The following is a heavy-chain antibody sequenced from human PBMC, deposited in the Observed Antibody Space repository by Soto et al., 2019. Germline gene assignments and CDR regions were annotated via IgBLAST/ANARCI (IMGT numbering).Heavy chain of an antibody. CDR1: GFTFSNYW. Sequence: VQLVESGGGLVQPGGSLRLSCAASGFTFSNYWMHWVRQAPGKGLVWVSRIETDGSSARYADAVKGRFTTSRDNAKNILYLQMNNLRAEDTAVYFCARDLPHNWFDPWGQGTLVTVSS. CDR2: IETDGSSA. J-gene: IGHJ5*02. V-gene: IGHV3-74*01. CDR3: ARDLPHNWFDP.